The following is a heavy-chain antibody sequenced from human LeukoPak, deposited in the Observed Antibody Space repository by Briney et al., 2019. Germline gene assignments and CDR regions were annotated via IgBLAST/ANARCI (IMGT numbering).Heavy chain of an antibody. CDR2: TVGSGGTT. CDR3: ARRDIAVPDTHFDY. Sequence: PGGSLRLSCADSGFTVSSNYMSWVRQAPGKGLEWVSTTVGSGGTTYYADSVKGRFTISRDNSKNTLSLQMNSLRAEDTAVYYCARRDIAVPDTHFDYWGQGTLVTVSS. J-gene: IGHJ4*02. V-gene: IGHV3-23*01. D-gene: IGHD6-19*01. CDR1: GFTVSSNY.